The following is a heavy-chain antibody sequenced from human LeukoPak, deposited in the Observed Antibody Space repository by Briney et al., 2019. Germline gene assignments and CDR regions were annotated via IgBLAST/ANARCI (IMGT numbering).Heavy chain of an antibody. CDR2: ISGSGGST. V-gene: IGHV3-23*01. D-gene: IGHD3-22*01. Sequence: PGGSLRLSCAASGFTFSSYAMSWVRQAPGKGLEWVSAISGSGGSTYYADSVKGRFTISRDNSKNTLYLQMNSLRAEDTAVYYCARNSMIVVAALAVGDAFDIWGQGAMVTVSS. CDR3: ARNSMIVVAALAVGDAFDI. J-gene: IGHJ3*02. CDR1: GFTFSSYA.